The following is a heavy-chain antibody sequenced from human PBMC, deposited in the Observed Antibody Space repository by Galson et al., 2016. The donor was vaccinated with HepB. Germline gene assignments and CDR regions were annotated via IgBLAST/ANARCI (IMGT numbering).Heavy chain of an antibody. J-gene: IGHJ4*02. V-gene: IGHV4-31*03. CDR1: AGTISITGYF. Sequence: TLSLTCTVSAGTISITGYFWSWIRQLPGGGLEWIGYIPHSGSAYLNPSLKSRSTISVDTSKNQFSLDLRSVTAADTAVYFCARYGSWTGFDYWGQGTLVTVSS. D-gene: IGHD6-13*01. CDR2: IPHSGSA. CDR3: ARYGSWTGFDY.